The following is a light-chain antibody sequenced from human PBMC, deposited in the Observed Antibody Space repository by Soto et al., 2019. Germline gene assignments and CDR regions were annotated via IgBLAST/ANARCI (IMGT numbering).Light chain of an antibody. J-gene: IGKJ1*01. Sequence: EIVMTQSPVTLSVSPGERATLSCRASQSVGSNLAWYQHTPGQAPRLVISSASTRATGIPARFSGSGSGTEFTLTISSLQSEDFAVYYCQQYDNWPKWTFGQGTRVEIK. V-gene: IGKV3-15*01. CDR1: QSVGSN. CDR3: QQYDNWPKWT. CDR2: SAS.